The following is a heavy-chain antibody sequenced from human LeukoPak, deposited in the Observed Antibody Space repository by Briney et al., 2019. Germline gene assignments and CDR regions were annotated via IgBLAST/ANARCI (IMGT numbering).Heavy chain of an antibody. V-gene: IGHV4-30-2*01. CDR1: GGSISSGGYS. CDR3: ARALPGDLGSYFDY. J-gene: IGHJ4*02. Sequence: SQTLSHTCAVSGGSISSGGYSWSWIRQPPGKGLEWIGYIYHSGSTYYNPSLKSRVTISVDRSKNQFSLKLSSVTAADTAVYYCARALPGDLGSYFDYWGQGTLVTVSS. D-gene: IGHD7-27*01. CDR2: IYHSGST.